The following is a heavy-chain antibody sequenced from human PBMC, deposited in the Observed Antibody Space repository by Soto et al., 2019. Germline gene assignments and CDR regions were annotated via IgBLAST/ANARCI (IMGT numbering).Heavy chain of an antibody. Sequence: EGQLLESGGDLVQPGGSLRLSCAASGFTFSRYAMSWVRQAPGKGLEWVSAISGSGAGTYYADSVRGRFTISRDNSKNTLYLQMNSLRAEDTAVYYCARKTPAAGQPGFDFWGHGTLVTVSS. D-gene: IGHD6-13*01. V-gene: IGHV3-23*01. CDR1: GFTFSRYA. CDR2: ISGSGAGT. J-gene: IGHJ4*01. CDR3: ARKTPAAGQPGFDF.